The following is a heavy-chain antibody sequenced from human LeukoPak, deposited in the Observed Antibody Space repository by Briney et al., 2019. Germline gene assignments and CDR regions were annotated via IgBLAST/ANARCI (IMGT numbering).Heavy chain of an antibody. V-gene: IGHV3-23*01. J-gene: IGHJ4*02. CDR3: AKSRGSRSYYNIDY. Sequence: GGALRLSCAASGFTFNSYAMSGVREAPGKGREWVSNIGGSMGSTYYAESVKGRVTISRDNSKNTLYLQMDSLRAEDTAVYYCAKSRGSRSYYNIDYWGQGTLVTVSS. CDR2: IGGSMGST. CDR1: GFTFNSYA. D-gene: IGHD3-10*01.